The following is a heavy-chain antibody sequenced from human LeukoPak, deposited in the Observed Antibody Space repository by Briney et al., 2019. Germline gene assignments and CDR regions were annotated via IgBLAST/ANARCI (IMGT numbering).Heavy chain of an antibody. V-gene: IGHV3-23*01. Sequence: PGGSLRLSCAASGFTFSSYAMSWVRQAPGKGLEWVSAIRGSGGSTYYADSVKGRFTISRDNSKNTLYLQMNSLRAEDTAVYYCAKAKEWNLDRERFDYWGQGTLVTVSS. J-gene: IGHJ4*02. D-gene: IGHD1-1*01. CDR3: AKAKEWNLDRERFDY. CDR2: IRGSGGST. CDR1: GFTFSSYA.